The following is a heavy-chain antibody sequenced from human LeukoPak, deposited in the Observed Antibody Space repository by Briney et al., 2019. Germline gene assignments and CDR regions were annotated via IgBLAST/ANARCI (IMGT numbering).Heavy chain of an antibody. J-gene: IGHJ4*02. CDR3: ARSDHFAF. Sequence: GGSLRLSCAASGFTFSSYWMHWVRQAPGKGLLWVSRIKTDGSSTFYADSVKGRFTISRDNAKNTLYLQMNSLRAEDTAVYYCARSDHFAFWGQGTLVTVSS. CDR2: IKTDGSST. CDR1: GFTFSSYW. V-gene: IGHV3-74*01.